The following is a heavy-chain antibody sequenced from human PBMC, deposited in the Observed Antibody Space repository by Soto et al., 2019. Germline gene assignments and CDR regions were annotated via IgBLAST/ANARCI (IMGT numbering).Heavy chain of an antibody. CDR1: GFTFSSYS. CDR3: ARDDPPRQLVGGGFDY. Sequence: GSLRLSCAASGFTFSSYSMNWVRQAPGKGLEWVSSISSSSSYIYYADSVKGRFTISRDNAKNSLYLQMNSLRAEDTAVYYCARDDPPRQLVGGGFDYWGQGTLVTVSS. J-gene: IGHJ4*02. V-gene: IGHV3-21*01. CDR2: ISSSSSYI. D-gene: IGHD6-6*01.